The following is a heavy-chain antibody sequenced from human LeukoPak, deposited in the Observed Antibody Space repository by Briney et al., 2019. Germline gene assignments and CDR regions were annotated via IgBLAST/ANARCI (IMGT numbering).Heavy chain of an antibody. Sequence: GGSLRLSCAASGFTFSSYAMSWVRQAPGRGPEWVSILYGDGSTYYADSVKGRFTISRDNSKNTLYLQMNSLRAEDTAVYYCAKDLAVTTSDYWGQGTLVTVSS. J-gene: IGHJ4*02. CDR2: LYGDGST. CDR3: AKDLAVTTSDY. CDR1: GFTFSSYA. D-gene: IGHD4-17*01. V-gene: IGHV3-23*03.